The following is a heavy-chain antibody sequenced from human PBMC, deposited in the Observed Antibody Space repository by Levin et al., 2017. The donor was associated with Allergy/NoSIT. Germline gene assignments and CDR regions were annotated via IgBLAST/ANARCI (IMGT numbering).Heavy chain of an antibody. CDR1: GVSISTSCW. D-gene: IGHD3-9*01. V-gene: IGHV4-4*02. Sequence: HSQTLSLTCAVSGVSISTSCWWSWVRQTPGKGLEWIGDIYHGGSTKYNPSLQSRATISVDKSTNQFSLTLTSMTAADTGVYYCARAARGDMFIGYYKNYPNLWGHGTLVTVSS. CDR3: ARAARGDMFIGYYKNYPNL. CDR2: IYHGGST. J-gene: IGHJ5*02.